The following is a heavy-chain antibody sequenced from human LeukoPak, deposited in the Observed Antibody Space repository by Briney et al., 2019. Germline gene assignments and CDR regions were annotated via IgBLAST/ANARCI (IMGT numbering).Heavy chain of an antibody. J-gene: IGHJ4*02. D-gene: IGHD3-10*01. CDR3: ATDPSLRGVN. CDR2: FNTGNGYS. CDR1: GYILNSRA. Sequence: GASVKVSCKASGYILNSRALHWVRQAPGQSLEWMGWFNTGNGYSQYSQKLQDRLTITRDTPASTVYMELSSPTSEDTAVYYCATDPSLRGVNWGQRTLVTVSS. V-gene: IGHV1-3*04.